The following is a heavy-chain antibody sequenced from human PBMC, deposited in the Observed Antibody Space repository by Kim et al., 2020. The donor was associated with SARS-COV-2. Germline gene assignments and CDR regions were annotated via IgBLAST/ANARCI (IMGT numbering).Heavy chain of an antibody. CDR2: ISGSGGST. V-gene: IGHV3-23*01. Sequence: GGSLRLSCAASGFTFSSYAMSWVRQAPGKGLEWVSAISGSGGSTYYADSVKGRFTISRDNSKNTLYLQMNSLRAEDTAVYYCARSQEVRGGGGPYWGQGTLVTVSS. D-gene: IGHD3-10*01. CDR3: ARSQEVRGGGGPY. CDR1: GFTFSSYA. J-gene: IGHJ4*02.